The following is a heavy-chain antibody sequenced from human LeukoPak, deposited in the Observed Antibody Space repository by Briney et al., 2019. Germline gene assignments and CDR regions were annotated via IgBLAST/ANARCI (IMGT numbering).Heavy chain of an antibody. CDR3: ARMEMDLAMVTNYSDY. CDR1: GYTFTSNY. CDR2: IHPSGGGT. V-gene: IGHV1-46*01. J-gene: IGHJ4*02. D-gene: IGHD5-18*01. Sequence: GASVKVSCKASGYTFTSNYMHWVRQAPGQGLEWMGVIHPSGGGTNQAPKFQGRVTMTRDTSTATVFMELSSLTSEDTATYYCARMEMDLAMVTNYSDYWGQGTLVTVSS.